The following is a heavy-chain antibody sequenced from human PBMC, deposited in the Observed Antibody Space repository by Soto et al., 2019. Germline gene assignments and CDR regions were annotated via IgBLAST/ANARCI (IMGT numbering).Heavy chain of an antibody. Sequence: GGSLRLSCAASGFTFSSYAMHWVRQAPGKGLEWAAVISYDGSNKYYADSVKGRFTISRDNSKNTLYLQMNSLRAEDTAVYYCARDLIAAAGLLVSYYYYGMDVWGQGTTVTVSS. CDR3: ARDLIAAAGLLVSYYYYGMDV. J-gene: IGHJ6*02. V-gene: IGHV3-30-3*01. CDR1: GFTFSSYA. D-gene: IGHD6-13*01. CDR2: ISYDGSNK.